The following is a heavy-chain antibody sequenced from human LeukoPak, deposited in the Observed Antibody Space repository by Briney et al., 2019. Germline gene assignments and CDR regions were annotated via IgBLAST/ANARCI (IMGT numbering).Heavy chain of an antibody. V-gene: IGHV1-69*06. Sequence: ASVKVSCKASGGTFSSYAISWVRQAPGQGLEWMGEIIPIFGTANYAQKFQGRVTITADKSTSTAYMELSSLRSEDTAVYYCARLNSTSWYNWFDPWGQGTLVTVSS. CDR3: ARLNSTSWYNWFDP. CDR2: IIPIFGTA. D-gene: IGHD2-2*01. CDR1: GGTFSSYA. J-gene: IGHJ5*02.